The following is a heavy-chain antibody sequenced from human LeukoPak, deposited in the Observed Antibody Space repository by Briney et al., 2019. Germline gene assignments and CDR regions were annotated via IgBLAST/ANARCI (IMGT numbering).Heavy chain of an antibody. J-gene: IGHJ4*02. V-gene: IGHV3-48*03. CDR2: ISISGSSI. D-gene: IGHD6-19*01. CDR3: ATYPRGSGWYSVDY. CDR1: GFTFSSYE. Sequence: GGSLRLSCVASGFTFSSYEMNWVRQAPGKGLEWVSYISISGSSINYAGSVKGRFTISRDNAKKSLYLKMHSLRAADTAVYYCATYPRGSGWYSVDYWGQGTLVTVSS.